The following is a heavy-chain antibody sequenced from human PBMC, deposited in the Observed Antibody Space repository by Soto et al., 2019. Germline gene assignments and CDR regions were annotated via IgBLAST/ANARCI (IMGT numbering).Heavy chain of an antibody. CDR1: GFTFSTYW. V-gene: IGHV3-7*01. CDR3: ARGGSESDY. J-gene: IGHJ4*02. Sequence: EVQLVESGGGLVQPGGSLRLSFAVSGFTFSTYWMTWVRQAPGKGLEWVANIKQDGSEKHYVDSVKGRFTISRDNAKNSLYLQMNSLRAEDTAVYFCARGGSESDYWGQGTLVTVSS. CDR2: IKQDGSEK. D-gene: IGHD3-10*01.